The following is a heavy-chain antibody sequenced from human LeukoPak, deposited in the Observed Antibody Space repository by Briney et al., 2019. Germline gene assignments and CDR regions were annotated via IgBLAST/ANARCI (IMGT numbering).Heavy chain of an antibody. V-gene: IGHV3-30*02. CDR3: ARDGGYCGGDCRTFDI. CDR1: GFTFSSYG. Sequence: PGGSLRLSCAASGFTFSSYGMHWVRQAPGKGLELVAFIRYDGSNKYYADSVKGRFTISRDNSKNTLYLQMNSLGLEDTAVYYCARDGGYCGGDCRTFDIWGDGTMVTVSS. CDR2: IRYDGSNK. D-gene: IGHD2-21*02. J-gene: IGHJ3*02.